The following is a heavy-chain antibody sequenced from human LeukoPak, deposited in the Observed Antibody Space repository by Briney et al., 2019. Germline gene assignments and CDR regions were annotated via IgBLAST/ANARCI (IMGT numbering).Heavy chain of an antibody. D-gene: IGHD5-18*01. CDR2: IYTSGST. CDR3: ARVLGYSYGYADY. CDR1: GGSISSGSYY. V-gene: IGHV4-61*02. J-gene: IGHJ4*02. Sequence: SQTLSLTCTVSGGSISSGSYYWSWIRQPAGKGLEWIGRIYTSGSTNYNPSLKSRVTISVDTSKNQFSLKLSSVTAADTAVYYCARVLGYSYGYADYWGQGTLVTVSS.